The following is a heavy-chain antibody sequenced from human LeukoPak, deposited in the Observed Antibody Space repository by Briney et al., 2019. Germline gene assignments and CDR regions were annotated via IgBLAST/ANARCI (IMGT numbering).Heavy chain of an antibody. J-gene: IGHJ6*03. V-gene: IGHV1-69*01. CDR1: GGTFSSYA. CDR3: ARAPFYSSSFYYYYYMDV. D-gene: IGHD6-6*01. Sequence: SVKVSCKASGGTFSSYAISWVRQAPGQGLEWMGGIIPIFGTANYAQKFQGRVTITADESTSTAYMELSSLRSEDTAVYYCARAPFYSSSFYYYYYMDVWGKGTTVTVSS. CDR2: IIPIFGTA.